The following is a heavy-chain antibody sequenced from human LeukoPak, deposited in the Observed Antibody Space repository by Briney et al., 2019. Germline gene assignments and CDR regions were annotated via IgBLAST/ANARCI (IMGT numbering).Heavy chain of an antibody. CDR1: GYTFTGYY. CDR2: HNPNSGGT. CDR3: ARSPITIFGVASTGMDV. V-gene: IGHV1-2*04. J-gene: IGHJ6*02. D-gene: IGHD3-3*01. Sequence: GASVKVSCKDSGYTFTGYYMHWVRQAPGPGLDWMEWHNPNSGGTNYAQKFQGWVTMTRDTSISTAYMELSRLRSDDTAVYYCARSPITIFGVASTGMDVWGQGTTVTVSS.